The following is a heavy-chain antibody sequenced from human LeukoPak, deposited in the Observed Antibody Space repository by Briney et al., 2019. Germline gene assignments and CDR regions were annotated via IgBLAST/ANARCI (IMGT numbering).Heavy chain of an antibody. CDR2: IYHSGST. CDR1: GYSIRSGYY. D-gene: IGHD6-6*01. CDR3: SRDGSSSSIDY. Sequence: SETLSLTCTVSGYSIRSGYYWGWIRPPPGKGLEWIGRIYHSGSTYYNPSLKSRVTISVDTSKNQCSLKLSSVAAADTAVYYCSRDGSSSSIDYWGQGTLVTVSS. J-gene: IGHJ4*02. V-gene: IGHV4-38-2*02.